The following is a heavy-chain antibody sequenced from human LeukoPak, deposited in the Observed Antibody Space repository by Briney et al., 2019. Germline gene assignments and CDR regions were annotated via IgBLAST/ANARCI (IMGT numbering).Heavy chain of an antibody. Sequence: ASVKVSCKASGYTFTSYAMNWVRQAPGQGLEWMGWINTNTGNPTYAQGFTGRFVFSLDTSVSTAYLQISSLKAEDTAVYYCARESPTRRVKWDAFHYYYYYMDVWGKGTTVTVSS. CDR1: GYTFTSYA. D-gene: IGHD1-26*01. CDR2: INTNTGNP. CDR3: ARESPTRRVKWDAFHYYYYYMDV. J-gene: IGHJ6*03. V-gene: IGHV7-4-1*02.